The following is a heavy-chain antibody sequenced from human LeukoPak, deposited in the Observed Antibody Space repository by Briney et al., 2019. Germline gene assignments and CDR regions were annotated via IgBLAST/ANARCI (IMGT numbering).Heavy chain of an antibody. CDR2: IYYSGST. D-gene: IGHD2-21*02. V-gene: IGHV4-59*01. CDR1: GGSISSYY. Sequence: SETLSLTCTVSGGSISSYYWSWIRQPPGKGLEWIGYIYYSGSTNYNPSLKSRVTISVDTSKNQFSLKLSSVTAADTAVYYCAREPYCGGDCSHDAFDIWGQGTMVTVSS. J-gene: IGHJ3*02. CDR3: AREPYCGGDCSHDAFDI.